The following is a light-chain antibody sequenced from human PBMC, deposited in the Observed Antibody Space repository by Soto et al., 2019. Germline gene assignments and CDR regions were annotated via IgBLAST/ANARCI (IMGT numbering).Light chain of an antibody. CDR1: QSVTNSF. CDR2: GVS. V-gene: IGKV3-20*01. Sequence: ENVLTQSPGTLSLSPGERATLSCRASQSVTNSFFAWYQQKPGQAPRLLIYGVSSRATGIPDRFSGSGSGIDFTLTISRLEPEDFVVYYCQQYSTLPHTFGQGTKLEVK. J-gene: IGKJ2*01. CDR3: QQYSTLPHT.